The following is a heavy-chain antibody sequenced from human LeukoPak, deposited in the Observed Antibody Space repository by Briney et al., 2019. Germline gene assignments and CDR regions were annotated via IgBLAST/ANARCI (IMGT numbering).Heavy chain of an antibody. Sequence: SETLSLTCTVSGYSISSGYYWGWIRQPPGKGLEWIGSIYHSGSTYYNPSLKSRVTISVDTSKNQFSLKLSSVTAADTAVYYCARGPGVRYSLYYYYYMDVWGKGTTVTVSS. CDR3: ARGPGVRYSLYYYYYMDV. CDR2: IYHSGST. V-gene: IGHV4-38-2*02. J-gene: IGHJ6*03. D-gene: IGHD3-9*01. CDR1: GYSISSGYY.